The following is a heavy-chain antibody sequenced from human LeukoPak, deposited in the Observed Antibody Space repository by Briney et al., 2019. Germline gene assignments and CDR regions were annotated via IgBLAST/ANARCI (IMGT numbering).Heavy chain of an antibody. CDR3: ARYLGGRNAFDI. J-gene: IGHJ3*02. CDR2: IWYDGSKT. Sequence: GRSLRLSCVASGFTFSGYGMHWVRQAPGKGLEWVAVIWYDGSKTYYADSVKGRFTISRDNSKDTLYLQMSSLRGEDTAAYYCARYLGGRNAFDIWGQGTMVTVSS. D-gene: IGHD3-16*01. CDR1: GFTFSGYG. V-gene: IGHV3-33*01.